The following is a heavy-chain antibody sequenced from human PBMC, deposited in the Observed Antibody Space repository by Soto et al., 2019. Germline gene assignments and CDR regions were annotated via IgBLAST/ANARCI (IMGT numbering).Heavy chain of an antibody. CDR1: GYTFTSYG. Sequence: GASVKVSCKASGYTFTSYGISWVRQAPGQGLEWMGWISAYNGNTNYAQKLQGRVTMTTDTFTSTAYMELRSLRSDDTAVYYCARTLAVSDTWSGYYGPYYGLDAWAQGT. CDR2: ISAYNGNT. J-gene: IGHJ6*02. D-gene: IGHD3-3*01. CDR3: ARTLAVSDTWSGYYGPYYGLDA. V-gene: IGHV1-18*04.